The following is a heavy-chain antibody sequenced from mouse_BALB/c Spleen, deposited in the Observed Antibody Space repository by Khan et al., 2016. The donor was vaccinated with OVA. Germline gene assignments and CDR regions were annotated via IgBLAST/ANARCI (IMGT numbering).Heavy chain of an antibody. V-gene: IGHV5-6*01. CDR3: TRLAYYYDSEGFAY. J-gene: IGHJ3*01. CDR2: VSTGVSYT. D-gene: IGHD1-1*01. CDR1: GFTFSTYG. Sequence: EVELVESGGDLVKPGGSLKLSCAVSGFTFSTYGMSWVRQTPDKRLEWVATVSTGVSYTYYSDSVKGRFTISRDNAKNTLYLQISGLKSEDTAMFYCTRLAYYYDSEGFAYWGQGTLVTVSA.